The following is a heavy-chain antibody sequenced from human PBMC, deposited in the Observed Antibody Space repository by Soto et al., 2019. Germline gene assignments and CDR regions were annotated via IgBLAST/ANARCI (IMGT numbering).Heavy chain of an antibody. CDR3: ARXXXXXXXGXXDWFDP. Sequence: QVQLVQSGAEVKKPGASVKVSXKXXXXXXTSYGISWXRQAPGQGLEWMGWISAYNGNTNYAQKLQGRVTMTTDTSTSTAYMELRSLRSDDTAVYYCARXXXXXXXGXXDWFDPWGQGTLVTVSS. J-gene: IGHJ5*02. CDR1: XXXXTSYG. CDR2: ISAYNGNT. V-gene: IGHV1-18*01.